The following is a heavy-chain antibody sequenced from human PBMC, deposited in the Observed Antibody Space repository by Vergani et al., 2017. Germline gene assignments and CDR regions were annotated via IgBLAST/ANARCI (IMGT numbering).Heavy chain of an antibody. CDR1: DSSIMTNP. CDR3: GNELIVPGAVPIVTPFDH. Sequence: VQLQESGPGLVKPSETLTLTCDVSDSSIMTNPYWGWFRQSPGKGLEWVSGITSSGRTTNYADSVNGRFTISRDNSKDTLYLQMNNVRADDTAVYYCGNELIVPGAVPIVTPFDHWGQGTLVTVSS. D-gene: IGHD6-13*01. V-gene: IGHV3-23*01. J-gene: IGHJ4*02. CDR2: ITSSGRTT.